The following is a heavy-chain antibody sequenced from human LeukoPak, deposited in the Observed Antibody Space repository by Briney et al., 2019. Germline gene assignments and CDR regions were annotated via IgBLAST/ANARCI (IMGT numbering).Heavy chain of an antibody. J-gene: IGHJ3*02. CDR1: GGSFSGYY. V-gene: IGHV4-34*01. D-gene: IGHD3-3*01. CDR3: ARGMYYDFWSGYGMTFDI. Sequence: SETLSLTCAVYGGSFSGYYWSWIRQPPGKGLEWIGEINHSGSTNYNPSLKSRVTISVDTSKNHFSLKLSSVTAADTAVYYCARGMYYDFWSGYGMTFDIWGQGTMVTVSS. CDR2: INHSGST.